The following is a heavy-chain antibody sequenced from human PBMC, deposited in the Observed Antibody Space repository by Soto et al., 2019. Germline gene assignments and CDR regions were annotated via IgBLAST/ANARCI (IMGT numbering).Heavy chain of an antibody. J-gene: IGHJ6*02. CDR1: GYSFTSYW. CDR3: ATRGADYYYYYGMDV. Sequence: GEALKISCKGSGYSFTSYWISWVRQMPGKGLGWMGRIDPRDSYTNYSPSFQGHVTISADKSISTAYLQCSSLKASDTAMYYCATRGADYYYYYGMDVWGQGTTVTVSS. D-gene: IGHD3-10*01. V-gene: IGHV5-10-1*01. CDR2: IDPRDSYT.